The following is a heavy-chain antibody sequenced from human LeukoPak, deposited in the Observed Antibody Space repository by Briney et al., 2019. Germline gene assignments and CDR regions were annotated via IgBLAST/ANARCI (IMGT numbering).Heavy chain of an antibody. CDR2: IKQDGSEK. CDR1: GFTFSSYW. V-gene: IGHV3-7*03. J-gene: IGHJ4*02. Sequence: GGSLRLSCAASGFTFSSYWMSWVRQAPGKGLEWVANIKQDGSEKYYVDSVKGRFTISRDNAKNSLYLQMNNLRAEDTAVYYCARDRYCSGGSCYYFDYWGQGTLVTVSS. D-gene: IGHD2-15*01. CDR3: ARDRYCSGGSCYYFDY.